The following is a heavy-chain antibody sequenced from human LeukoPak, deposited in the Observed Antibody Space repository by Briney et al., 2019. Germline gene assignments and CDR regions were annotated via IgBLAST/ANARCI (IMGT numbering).Heavy chain of an antibody. CDR2: ISAYNGNT. Sequence: GASVQVCCKASGYTFSSYDISWVRQAPGQGLEWMGWISAYNGNTNYAQKLQGRVTMTTDTSTSTAYLELRSLRSDDTAVYYCARVSEEMATITFDYWGQGTLVTVSS. V-gene: IGHV1-18*01. CDR1: GYTFSSYD. CDR3: ARVSEEMATITFDY. D-gene: IGHD5-24*01. J-gene: IGHJ4*02.